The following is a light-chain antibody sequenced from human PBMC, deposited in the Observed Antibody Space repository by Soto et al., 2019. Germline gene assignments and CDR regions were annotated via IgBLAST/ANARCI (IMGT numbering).Light chain of an antibody. J-gene: IGLJ2*01. Sequence: QSALTQPASVSGSPGQSITISCTGTSSDVGGYNYVSWYQQHPGKAPKLMIYEVSNRPSGVSNRFSGSKSGNTASLTISGLQAEDDADYYCSSYTRSSTLVVFGVGTKLTVL. V-gene: IGLV2-14*01. CDR2: EVS. CDR1: SSDVGGYNY. CDR3: SSYTRSSTLVV.